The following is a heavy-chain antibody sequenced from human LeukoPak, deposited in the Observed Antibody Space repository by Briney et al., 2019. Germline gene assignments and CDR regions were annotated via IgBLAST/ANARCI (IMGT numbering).Heavy chain of an antibody. V-gene: IGHV3-9*03. Sequence: GGSLRLSCAASGFTFDDYAMHWVRQAPGKGLEWVSGIRWNSGSIGYADSVKGRFTISRDNAKNSLYLQMNSLRAEDMALYYCAKASGHIVVVPAFDYWGQGTLVTVSS. CDR1: GFTFDDYA. CDR3: AKASGHIVVVPAFDY. D-gene: IGHD2-2*01. J-gene: IGHJ4*02. CDR2: IRWNSGSI.